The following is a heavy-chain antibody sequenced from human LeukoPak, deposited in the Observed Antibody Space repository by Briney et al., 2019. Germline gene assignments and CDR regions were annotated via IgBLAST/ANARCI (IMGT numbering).Heavy chain of an antibody. CDR2: INSDGSNT. V-gene: IGHV3-74*01. Sequence: GGSLRLSCAAPGFTFSSHWVHWVRQAPGKGLVWVSRINSDGSNTNYADSVKGRFTISRDNAKNTLSLQMNSLRAEDTAIYYCARGFSGIAFDFWGQGTMVTVSS. CDR3: ARGFSGIAFDF. D-gene: IGHD6-25*01. J-gene: IGHJ3*01. CDR1: GFTFSSHW.